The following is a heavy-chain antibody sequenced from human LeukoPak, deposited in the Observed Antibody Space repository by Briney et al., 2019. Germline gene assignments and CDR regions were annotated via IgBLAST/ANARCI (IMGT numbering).Heavy chain of an antibody. CDR1: GGSFSGYY. D-gene: IGHD3-16*01. CDR2: INHSGST. CDR3: ARGVWSPNWFDP. J-gene: IGHJ5*02. V-gene: IGHV4-34*01. Sequence: SETLSLTCAVYGGSFSGYYWSWIRQPPGKGLEWIGEINHSGSTNYNPSLKSRVTISVDTSKNQFSLKLSSVTAADTAVYYCARGVWSPNWFDPWGQGTLVTVSS.